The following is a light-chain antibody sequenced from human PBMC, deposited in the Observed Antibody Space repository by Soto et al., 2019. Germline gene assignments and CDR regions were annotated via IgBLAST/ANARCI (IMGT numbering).Light chain of an antibody. CDR2: LGS. CDR1: QSLLHSNGYNY. V-gene: IGKV2-28*01. CDR3: MQAQQTLT. J-gene: IGKJ4*01. Sequence: DIVMTQSPLSLPVTPGEPASISCRSSQSLLHSNGYNYLDWYLQKPGQSPQLLIYLGSNRASGVPDRFSGSGSGTEFTLKISRVEAEDVGVYYCMQAQQTLTFGGGTKVEIK.